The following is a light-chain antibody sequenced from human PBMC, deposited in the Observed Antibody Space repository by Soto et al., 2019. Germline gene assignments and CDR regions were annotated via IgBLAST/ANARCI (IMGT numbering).Light chain of an antibody. J-gene: IGKJ3*01. Sequence: DIQMTQSPSSLSASVGARVTITCRASQSISSYLNWYQQKPGKAPKLLIYAASSLQSGVPSRFSGSGSGTDFTLTISSLQPEDFATYYCQQSYSTPFFAPGTKVDIK. CDR3: QQSYSTPF. CDR2: AAS. V-gene: IGKV1-39*01. CDR1: QSISSY.